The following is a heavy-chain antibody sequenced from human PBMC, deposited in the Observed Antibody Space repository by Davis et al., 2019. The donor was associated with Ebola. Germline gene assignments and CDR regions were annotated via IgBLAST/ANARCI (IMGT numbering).Heavy chain of an antibody. V-gene: IGHV1-2*04. CDR2: INPNSGGT. J-gene: IGHJ6*02. CDR1: GYTFTSYY. D-gene: IGHD3-3*01. CDR3: ARAGTIFGVVINYDYYYGMDV. Sequence: ASVKVSCKASGYTFTSYYMHWVRQAPGQGLEWMGWINPNSGGTNYAQKFQGWVTMTRDTSISTAYMELSRLRSDDTAVYYCARAGTIFGVVINYDYYYGMDVWGQGTTVTVSS.